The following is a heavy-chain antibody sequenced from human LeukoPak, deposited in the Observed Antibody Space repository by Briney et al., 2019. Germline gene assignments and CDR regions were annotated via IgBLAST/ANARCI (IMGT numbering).Heavy chain of an antibody. V-gene: IGHV4-59*08. CDR1: GGSISSYY. Sequence: PSETLSLTCTVSGGSISSYYWSSIRQPPGKGLEWIGYIYYSGSTNYNPSLKSRVAISVDTSKNQFSLKLSSVTAADTAVYYCARHDGATYDYWGQGTLVTVSS. D-gene: IGHD1-26*01. CDR3: ARHDGATYDY. J-gene: IGHJ4*02. CDR2: IYYSGST.